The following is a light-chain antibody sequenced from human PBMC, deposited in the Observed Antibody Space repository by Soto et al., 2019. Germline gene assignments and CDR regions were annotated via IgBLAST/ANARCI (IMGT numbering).Light chain of an antibody. CDR3: GAWDSSLSAGV. CDR1: RSNIGKNY. J-gene: IGLJ3*02. Sequence: QSALTQPPSVSAAPGQKVTIACSGSRSNIGKNYVSWYQQVPGTAPKVLIYDSNKRPSGIPDRFSGSKSGTSATLGITGLQTGDEADYYCGAWDSSLSAGVFGGGTKVTVL. CDR2: DSN. V-gene: IGLV1-51*01.